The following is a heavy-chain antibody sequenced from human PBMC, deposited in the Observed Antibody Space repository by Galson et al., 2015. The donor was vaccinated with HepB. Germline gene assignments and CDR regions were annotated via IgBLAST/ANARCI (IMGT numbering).Heavy chain of an antibody. V-gene: IGHV3-15*01. J-gene: IGHJ4*02. D-gene: IGHD2-15*01. CDR2: IKSKTDGGTT. CDR3: TTGDCSGGSCYSDFFDY. CDR1: GFTFSNAW. Sequence: SLRLSCAASGFTFSNAWMSWVRQAPGKGLEWVGRIKSKTDGGTTDYAAPVKGRFTISRDDSKNTLYLQMNSLKTEDTAVYYCTTGDCSGGSCYSDFFDYWGQGTLVTVSS.